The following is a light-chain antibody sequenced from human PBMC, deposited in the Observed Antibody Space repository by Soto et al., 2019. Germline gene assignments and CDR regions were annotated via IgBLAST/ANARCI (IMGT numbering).Light chain of an antibody. J-gene: IGKJ1*01. CDR2: DAS. CDR1: QGVSNN. Sequence: EIVLTQSPGTLSVSPGERATLSCRASQGVSNNLAWYQHKPGKAPRLLIYDASTMDTGIPARFSGSGSGTEFTPPIGSPQPADFAVYYCQQYNNWPRTFGPGTKVDIK. V-gene: IGKV3-15*01. CDR3: QQYNNWPRT.